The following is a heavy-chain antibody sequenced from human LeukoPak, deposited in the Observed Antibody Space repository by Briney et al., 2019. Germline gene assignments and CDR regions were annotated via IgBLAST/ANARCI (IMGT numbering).Heavy chain of an antibody. V-gene: IGHV3-21*01. CDR1: GFTFTTYW. Sequence: GGSLRLSCAASGFTFTTYWMNWVRQAPGKGLEWVSSISSSSSYIYYADSVKGRFTISRDNAKNSLYLQMNSLRAEDTAVYYCARAYRTTTDAFDIWGQGTMVTVSS. D-gene: IGHD2/OR15-2a*01. CDR2: ISSSSSYI. CDR3: ARAYRTTTDAFDI. J-gene: IGHJ3*02.